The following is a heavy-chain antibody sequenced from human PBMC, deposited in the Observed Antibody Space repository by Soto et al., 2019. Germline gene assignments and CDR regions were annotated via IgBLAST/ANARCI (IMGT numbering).Heavy chain of an antibody. CDR1: GGSINTATHS. V-gene: IGHV4-30-2*01. CDR2: IYHSGST. D-gene: IGHD3-16*01. CDR3: ARGGGVPTTGDDY. Sequence: QLQLQESGSGLVKPSQTLSLTCAVSGGSINTATHSWSWIRQPPGKGLEWIGYIYHSGSTYYNPSDRGRVSRSIDKSNHQCCLRLRSVTAADTAVYYGARGGGVPTTGDDYWGQGILVTVSS. J-gene: IGHJ4*02.